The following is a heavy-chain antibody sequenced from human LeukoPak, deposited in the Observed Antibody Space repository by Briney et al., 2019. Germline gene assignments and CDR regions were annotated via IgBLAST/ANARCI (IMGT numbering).Heavy chain of an antibody. CDR3: ARDREGVYEWLPPGSWFDP. Sequence: GGSLRLSCAASGFTFSSYSMNWVRQAPGKGLEWVSYITSSSGTIYYADSVKGRFTISRDNSKNTLYLQMNSLRADDTAVYYCARDREGVYEWLPPGSWFDPWGQGTLVTVSS. D-gene: IGHD3-3*01. CDR2: ITSSSGTI. CDR1: GFTFSSYS. J-gene: IGHJ5*02. V-gene: IGHV3-48*01.